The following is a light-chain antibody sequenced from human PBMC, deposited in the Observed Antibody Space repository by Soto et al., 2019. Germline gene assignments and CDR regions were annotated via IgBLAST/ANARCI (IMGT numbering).Light chain of an antibody. CDR3: QQLSTYPST. J-gene: IGKJ4*01. CDR2: AAS. Sequence: IQMTQYPSSLASSVRGRVTITCRASQGIRNDLGWYQQKPGEAPKLLIFAASTLQSGVPSRFSGSGSGTDFTLTISSLQAEDFATYYCQQLSTYPSTFGGGTKVDIK. CDR1: QGIRND. V-gene: IGKV1-17*01.